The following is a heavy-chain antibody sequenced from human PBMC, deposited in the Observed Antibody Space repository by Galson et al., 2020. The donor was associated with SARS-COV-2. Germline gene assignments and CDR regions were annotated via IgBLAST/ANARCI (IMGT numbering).Heavy chain of an antibody. Sequence: GGSLRLSCAASGFTFSDYEMNWVRQAPGKGLEWISYISTSGTNIYYADSLKGRFTIPRDHATNSLYLQMTSLRAEDTAVYYCASPYLAAASFFGAFDVWGQGTMVTVSS. CDR2: ISTSGTNI. J-gene: IGHJ3*01. V-gene: IGHV3-48*03. CDR3: ASPYLAAASFFGAFDV. D-gene: IGHD6-13*01. CDR1: GFTFSDYE.